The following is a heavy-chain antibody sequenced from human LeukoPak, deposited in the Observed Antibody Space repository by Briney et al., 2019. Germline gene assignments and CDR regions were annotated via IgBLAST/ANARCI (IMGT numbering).Heavy chain of an antibody. CDR2: IYTSGST. J-gene: IGHJ5*02. CDR1: GGSISSYY. Sequence: SETLSLTCTVSGGSISSYYWSWIRQPAGKGLEWIGRIYTSGSTNYNPSLKSRVTMSVDTSKNQFSLKLSSVTAADTAVYYCARGSSIAAAGTRRRGLDPWGQGTLVTVSS. V-gene: IGHV4-4*07. CDR3: ARGSSIAAAGTRRRGLDP. D-gene: IGHD6-13*01.